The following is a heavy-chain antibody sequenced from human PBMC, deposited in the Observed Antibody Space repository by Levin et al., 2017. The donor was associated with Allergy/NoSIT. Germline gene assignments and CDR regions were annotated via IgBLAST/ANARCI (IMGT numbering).Heavy chain of an antibody. J-gene: IGHJ4*02. V-gene: IGHV1-2*06. CDR3: ASVHTQYCTSRSCGAFDY. D-gene: IGHD2/OR15-2a*01. CDR1: GYSFTAYY. Sequence: ASVKVSCKTSGYSFTAYYLQWVRQVPGQGLEWMGRVNPNNGDTNYAQKFQGRVTMTRDTSISTAYLELSRLRSDDTAVYYCASVHTQYCTSRSCGAFDYWGQGTLVTVSS. CDR2: VNPNNGDT.